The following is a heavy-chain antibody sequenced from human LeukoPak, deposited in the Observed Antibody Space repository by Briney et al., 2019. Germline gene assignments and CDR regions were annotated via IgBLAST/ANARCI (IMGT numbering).Heavy chain of an antibody. CDR2: INHSGST. J-gene: IGHJ5*02. D-gene: IGHD3-10*01. Sequence: SETLSLTCAVYGVTFSGYFLNWIRQPPGKGLEWIWEINHSGSTHHNPSLKSRVTISIDTSKKQISLQLSSVTAAGTAVYYCARGAQSGSYFASFGPWGQGTLVTVSS. V-gene: IGHV4-34*01. CDR1: GVTFSGYF. CDR3: ARGAQSGSYFASFGP.